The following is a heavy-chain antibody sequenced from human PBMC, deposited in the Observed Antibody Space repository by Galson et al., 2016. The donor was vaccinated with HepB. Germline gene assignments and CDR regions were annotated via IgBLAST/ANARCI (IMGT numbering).Heavy chain of an antibody. Sequence: SLRLSCAASGFTVSSKYMSWVRQAPGKGLEWVSVIYSGGSTYYADSVKGRFTISRDNSKNTLYLQMNTRRAEDTAVYHCATGAYGDPLDYWGQGTLVTVSS. V-gene: IGHV3-53*01. J-gene: IGHJ4*02. CDR2: IYSGGST. CDR1: GFTVSSKY. CDR3: ATGAYGDPLDY. D-gene: IGHD4-17*01.